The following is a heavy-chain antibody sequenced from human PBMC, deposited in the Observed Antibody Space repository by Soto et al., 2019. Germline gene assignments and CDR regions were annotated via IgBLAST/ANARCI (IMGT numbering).Heavy chain of an antibody. CDR1: GFTFSNAW. CDR3: TTEGNRGPGPYYDILPGYYPFDY. D-gene: IGHD3-9*01. CDR2: IKSKTDGGTT. Sequence: EVQLVESGGGLVKPGGSLRLSCAASGFTFSNAWMSWVRQAPGKGLEWVGRIKSKTDGGTTDYAAPVKGRFTISRDDSKKTRYMQMNSLKTEDTAVYYCTTEGNRGPGPYYDILPGYYPFDYWGQGTLVPVSS. V-gene: IGHV3-15*01. J-gene: IGHJ4*02.